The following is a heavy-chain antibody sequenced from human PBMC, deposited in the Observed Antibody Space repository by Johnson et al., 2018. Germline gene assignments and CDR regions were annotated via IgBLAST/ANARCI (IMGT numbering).Heavy chain of an antibody. CDR3: AGVGQSRTTYAMDV. CDR1: GGLTSTYF. V-gene: IGHV4-59*01. Sequence: QVQLQESGPGLVKPSETLSLPCSVSGGLTSTYFWAWIRQPPGKGLEWIGHIYHSGSTHYNSSLKSRVTISVDTSKNQLSLKLTSVTAAATAVYYCAGVGQSRTTYAMDVWGQGTTVTVSS. D-gene: IGHD1-1*01. CDR2: IYHSGST. J-gene: IGHJ6*01.